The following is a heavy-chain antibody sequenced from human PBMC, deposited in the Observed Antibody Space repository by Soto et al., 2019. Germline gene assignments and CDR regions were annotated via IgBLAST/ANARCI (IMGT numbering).Heavy chain of an antibody. V-gene: IGHV3-33*01. CDR1: GFTFSSYG. J-gene: IGHJ4*02. Sequence: QVQLVESGGGVVQPGRSLRLSCAASGFTFSSYGMHWVRQAPGKGLEWVAVIWYDGTNKYYADSVKGRFTISGDNSKNTLYLQMNSLRAEDTAVYYRARGGLLLDYWGQGTRVTVSS. D-gene: IGHD2-21*01. CDR2: IWYDGTNK. CDR3: ARGGLLLDY.